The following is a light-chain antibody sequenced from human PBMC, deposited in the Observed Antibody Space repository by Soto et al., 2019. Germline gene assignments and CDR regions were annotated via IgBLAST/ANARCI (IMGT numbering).Light chain of an antibody. V-gene: IGLV1-44*01. CDR1: SSNIGSNT. Sequence: QSVLTQPPSASGTPGQRVTISCSGSSSNIGSNTVNWFQQLPGTAPKLLIYSDNRRPSGVPGRFSGSKSGTSASLAISGLQSEDEADYYCAAWDDSLNGRHVFGTGTSSPS. J-gene: IGLJ1*01. CDR3: AAWDDSLNGRHV. CDR2: SDN.